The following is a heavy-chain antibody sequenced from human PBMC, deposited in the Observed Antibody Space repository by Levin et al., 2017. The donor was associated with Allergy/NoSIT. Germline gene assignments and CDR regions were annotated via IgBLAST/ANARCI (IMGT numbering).Heavy chain of an antibody. CDR2: LYWDDDK. D-gene: IGHD3-10*01. CDR1: GFSLSTSGVG. Sequence: SGPTLVKPTQTLTLTCTFSGFSLSTSGVGVGWIRQPPGKALEWLAPLYWDDDKRYSPSLKSRLTITKDTSKNQVVLTMTNMDPVDTATYYCAKTFYYDGSGSPGSWFDPWGQGTLVTVSS. J-gene: IGHJ5*02. CDR3: AKTFYYDGSGSPGSWFDP. V-gene: IGHV2-5*02.